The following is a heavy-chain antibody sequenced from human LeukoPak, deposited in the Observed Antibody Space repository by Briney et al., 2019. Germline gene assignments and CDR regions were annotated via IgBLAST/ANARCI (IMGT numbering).Heavy chain of an antibody. V-gene: IGHV4-34*01. J-gene: IGHJ4*02. CDR2: INHSGST. CDR3: ARKSDYYDSSGYSTAYYFDY. Sequence: SETLSLTCAVYGGSFSGYYWSWIRQPPGKGLEWVGEINHSGSTNYNPSLKSRVTISVDTSKNQFSLKLSSVTAADTAVYYCARKSDYYDSSGYSTAYYFDYWGQGTLVTVSS. D-gene: IGHD3-22*01. CDR1: GGSFSGYY.